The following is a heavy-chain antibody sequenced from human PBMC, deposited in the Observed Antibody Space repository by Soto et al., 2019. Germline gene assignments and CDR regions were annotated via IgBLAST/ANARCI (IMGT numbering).Heavy chain of an antibody. J-gene: IGHJ4*02. V-gene: IGHV4-31*03. Sequence: PSETLSLTCSVSGGSISSGGHYWSWIRPHPGEGLEWIGYIYHTGSTYSNPSLKSRIAISVDTSKNQFSLKLSSVTAADTAVHYCAGKPNALYYFDYWGQGTLVTVS. CDR1: GGSISSGGHY. CDR3: AGKPNALYYFDY. D-gene: IGHD2-8*01. CDR2: IYHTGST.